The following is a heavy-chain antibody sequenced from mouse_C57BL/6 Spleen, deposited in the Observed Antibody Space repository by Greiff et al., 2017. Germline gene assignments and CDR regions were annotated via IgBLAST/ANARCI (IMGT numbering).Heavy chain of an antibody. Sequence: VQLQQSGPELVKPGASVKISCKASGYSFTGYYMNWVKQSPEKSLEWIGEINPSTGGTTYNQKFKAKATLTVDKSSSTAYMQLKSLTSEDSAVYYGASPYDYDGGWFADWGKGTLVTVSA. J-gene: IGHJ3*01. D-gene: IGHD2-4*01. V-gene: IGHV1-42*01. CDR2: INPSTGGT. CDR3: ASPYDYDGGWFAD. CDR1: GYSFTGYY.